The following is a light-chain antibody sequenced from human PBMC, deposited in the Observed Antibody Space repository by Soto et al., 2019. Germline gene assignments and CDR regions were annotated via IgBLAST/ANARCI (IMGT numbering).Light chain of an antibody. J-gene: IGLJ1*01. Sequence: QSALTQPASVSGSPGQSITISCTGTSSDVGSYNLVSWYQQHPGKAPKLMIYEGSKRPSGVSNRFSGSKSGNTASLTISGLHAEDEAEYYCCSYAGSSYVFGTGTKLTVL. CDR2: EGS. CDR1: SSDVGSYNL. V-gene: IGLV2-23*01. CDR3: CSYAGSSYV.